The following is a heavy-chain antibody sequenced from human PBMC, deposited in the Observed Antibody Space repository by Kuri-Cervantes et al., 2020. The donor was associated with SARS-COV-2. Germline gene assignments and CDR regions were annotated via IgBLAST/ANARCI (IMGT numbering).Heavy chain of an antibody. Sequence: LSLTCAASGFTFSSYSMSWVRQAPGKGLEWVSLISWDGGSTYYADSVKGRFTISRDNSKNSLYLQMNSLKTEDTAVYYCTTADSSGYYRDYWGQGTLVTVSS. CDR2: ISWDGGST. D-gene: IGHD3-22*01. J-gene: IGHJ4*02. CDR3: TTADSSGYYRDY. V-gene: IGHV3-43*01. CDR1: GFTFSSYS.